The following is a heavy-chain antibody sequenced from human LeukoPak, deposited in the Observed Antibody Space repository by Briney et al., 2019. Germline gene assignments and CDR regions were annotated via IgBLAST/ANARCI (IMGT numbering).Heavy chain of an antibody. D-gene: IGHD2-15*01. J-gene: IGHJ5*02. CDR3: ARLHRVAAKNNWLDP. CDR1: GGSISSYY. Sequence: PSETLSLTCTVSGGSISSYYWSWIRQPPGKGLEWLGYIYYSGSTNYNPSLKSRVTISVDTSKNQFSLKLSSVTAADTAVYYCARLHRVAAKNNWLDPWGQGTLVTVSS. CDR2: IYYSGST. V-gene: IGHV4-59*08.